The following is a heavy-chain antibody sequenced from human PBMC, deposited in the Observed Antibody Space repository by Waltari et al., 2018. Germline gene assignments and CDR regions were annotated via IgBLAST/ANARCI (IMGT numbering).Heavy chain of an antibody. CDR1: GGPFSSYA. V-gene: IGHV1-69*01. CDR2: IIPIFGTA. D-gene: IGHD1-26*01. Sequence: QVQLVQSGAAVKKPGSSVKVSCKASGGPFSSYAISWVRQAPGQGLEWMGGIIPIFGTANYAQKFQGRVTITADESTSTAYMELSSLRSEDTAVYYCARVQVGAIRGYYYFDYWGQGTLVTVSS. J-gene: IGHJ4*02. CDR3: ARVQVGAIRGYYYFDY.